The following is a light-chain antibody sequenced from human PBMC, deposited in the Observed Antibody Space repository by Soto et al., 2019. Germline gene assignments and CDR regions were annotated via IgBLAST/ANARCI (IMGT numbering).Light chain of an antibody. J-gene: IGLJ3*02. CDR2: DVS. CDR3: SSYGGVSAPVL. Sequence: QSVLTQPASVSGSPGQSITISCTGTSSDVGGYNYVSWYQHHPGKVPKLMIYDVSHRPSGVSNRFSGSKSGNTASLTISGLQAEDEADYYCSSYGGVSAPVLFGGGTQLTVL. CDR1: SSDVGGYNY. V-gene: IGLV2-14*03.